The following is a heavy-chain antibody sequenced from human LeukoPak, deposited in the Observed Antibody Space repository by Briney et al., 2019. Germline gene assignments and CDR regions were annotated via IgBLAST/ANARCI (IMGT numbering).Heavy chain of an antibody. D-gene: IGHD4-17*01. CDR3: ARGPDGDSDY. J-gene: IGHJ4*02. CDR1: GYSISSGYY. CDR2: IYHSGST. V-gene: IGHV4-38-2*01. Sequence: PSETLSLTCAVSGYSISSGYYWGWIRQPPGKGLEWIGSIYHSGSTYYNPSLKSRVTISVDTSKNQFSLKLSSVTVADTAVYYCARGPDGDSDYWGQGTLVTVSS.